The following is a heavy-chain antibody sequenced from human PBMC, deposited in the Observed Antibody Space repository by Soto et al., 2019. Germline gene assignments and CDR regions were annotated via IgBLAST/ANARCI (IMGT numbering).Heavy chain of an antibody. Sequence: ASVKVSCKASGYTFTSYYMHWVRQAPGQGLEWMGIINPSGGSTSYAQKFQGRVTMTRDTSTSTVYMELSSLRSEDTAVYYCASSLLWGYYYYYYGMDVWGQGTTVTVSS. CDR1: GYTFTSYY. J-gene: IGHJ6*02. CDR3: ASSLLWGYYYYYYGMDV. CDR2: INPSGGST. V-gene: IGHV1-46*01. D-gene: IGHD3-16*01.